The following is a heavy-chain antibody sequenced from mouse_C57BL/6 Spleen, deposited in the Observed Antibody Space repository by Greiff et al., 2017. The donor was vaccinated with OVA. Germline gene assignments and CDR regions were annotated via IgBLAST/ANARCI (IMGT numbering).Heavy chain of an antibody. V-gene: IGHV1-69*01. J-gene: IGHJ2*01. D-gene: IGHD3-1*01. CDR1: GYTFTSYW. CDR3: ARGGHSSGFYYFDY. CDR2: IDPSDSYT. Sequence: QVQLKQPGAELVMPGASVKLSCKASGYTFTSYWMHWVKQRPGQGLEWIGEIDPSDSYTNYNQKFKGKSTLTVDKSSSTAYMQLSSLTSEDSAVYYCARGGHSSGFYYFDYWGQGTTLTVSS.